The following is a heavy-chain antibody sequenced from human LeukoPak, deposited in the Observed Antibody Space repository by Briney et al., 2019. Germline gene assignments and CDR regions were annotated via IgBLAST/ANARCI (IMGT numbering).Heavy chain of an antibody. CDR3: ARVYKTSRYDVFDV. CDR1: EFTFSRYT. V-gene: IGHV3-30*10. CDR2: ISSDGHNE. Sequence: GDSLRLSCTGSEFTFSRYTLHWVRQAPGQGLEWVTQISSDGHNEVYSDSVKGRFTVSRDNSLATLYLQMNNLRAEDTALYYCARVYKTSRYDVFDVWGQGTMVIVSS. J-gene: IGHJ3*01. D-gene: IGHD1-14*01.